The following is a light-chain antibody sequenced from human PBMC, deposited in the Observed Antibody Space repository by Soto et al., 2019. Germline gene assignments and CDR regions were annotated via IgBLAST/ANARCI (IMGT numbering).Light chain of an antibody. CDR1: SGHSSYI. J-gene: IGLJ2*01. V-gene: IGLV4-60*02. Sequence: QPVLTQSSSASASLGSSVKLTCTLSSGHSSYIIAWHQQQPGKAPRYLMKLEGSGSYNKGSGVPDRFSGSSSGADRYLTISHLQFEDEAEYYCETWDSNTRVFGGGTKLTVL. CDR3: ETWDSNTRV. CDR2: LEGSGSY.